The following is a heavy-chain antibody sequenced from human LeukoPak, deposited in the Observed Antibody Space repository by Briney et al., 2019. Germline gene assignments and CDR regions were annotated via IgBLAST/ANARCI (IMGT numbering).Heavy chain of an antibody. D-gene: IGHD5-24*01. CDR2: IIPIFGTA. V-gene: IGHV1-69*13. CDR1: GYTFTSYG. J-gene: IGHJ4*02. CDR3: ARYGDEGFDY. Sequence: ASVKVSCKASGYTFTSYGISWVRQAPGQGLEWMGGIIPIFGTANYAQKFQGRVTITADESTSTAYMELSSLRSEDTAVYYCARYGDEGFDYWGQGTLVTVSS.